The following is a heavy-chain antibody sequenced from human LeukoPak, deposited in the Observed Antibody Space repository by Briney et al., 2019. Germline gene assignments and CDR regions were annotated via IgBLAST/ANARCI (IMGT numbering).Heavy chain of an antibody. J-gene: IGHJ4*02. D-gene: IGHD3-10*01. Sequence: ASVQVSCKASGYPFSGYYIHWVRQGPGQGLEWLGWINPESGATKYAQRFEGRVTLTGDTSVTTVHMELSGLRYDDSAVYYCAREDLNYYGSGSYLYWGQGSQVTVSS. CDR1: GYPFSGYY. CDR3: AREDLNYYGSGSYLY. CDR2: INPESGAT. V-gene: IGHV1-2*02.